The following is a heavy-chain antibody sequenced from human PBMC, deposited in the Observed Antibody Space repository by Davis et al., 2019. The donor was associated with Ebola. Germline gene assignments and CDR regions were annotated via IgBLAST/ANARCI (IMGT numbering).Heavy chain of an antibody. D-gene: IGHD4/OR15-4a*01. CDR3: GKGGTWYCDY. V-gene: IGHV3-21*04. CDR2: ITSNGYI. J-gene: IGHJ4*02. CDR1: GFTFSDYS. Sequence: GESLKISCAASGFTFSDYSMNWVRQAPGKGLEWVSSITSNGYIYYADSVKGRFTMSRDNAKNSLFLQMDSLRADDTAVYYCGKGGTWYCDYWGQGTLVTVSS.